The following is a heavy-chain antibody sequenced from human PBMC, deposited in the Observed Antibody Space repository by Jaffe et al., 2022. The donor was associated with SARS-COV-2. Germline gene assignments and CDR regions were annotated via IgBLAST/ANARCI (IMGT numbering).Heavy chain of an antibody. CDR3: VRERAYCTNGVCYVAGVLDY. CDR2: IYYSGST. J-gene: IGHJ4*02. V-gene: IGHV4-59*01. D-gene: IGHD2-8*01. CDR1: GGSISSYY. Sequence: QVQLQESGPGLVKPSETLSLTCTVSGGSISSYYWSWIRQPPGKGLEWIGYIYYSGSTNYNPSLKSRVTISVDTSKNQFSLKLSSVTAADTAVYYCVRERAYCTNGVCYVAGVLDYWGQGTLVTVSS.